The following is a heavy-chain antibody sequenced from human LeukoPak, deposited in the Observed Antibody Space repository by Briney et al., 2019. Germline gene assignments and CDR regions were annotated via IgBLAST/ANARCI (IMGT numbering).Heavy chain of an antibody. V-gene: IGHV3-73*01. CDR1: GFTVSGSA. J-gene: IGHJ4*02. D-gene: IGHD6-19*01. CDR2: VRSKGYNYAT. Sequence: GGSLRLSRAPSGFTVSGSAMHWVRQASGKGLEWLGRVRSKGYNYATAYGASVKDRFIISRDDSKSTAYLQMSSLKSEDTAVYYCATLGETSGLYPDHWGQGTLVTVSS. CDR3: ATLGETSGLYPDH.